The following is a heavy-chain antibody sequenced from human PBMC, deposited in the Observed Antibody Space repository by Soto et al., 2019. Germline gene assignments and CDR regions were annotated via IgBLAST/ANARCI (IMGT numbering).Heavy chain of an antibody. CDR3: AKFGDTSSWYGEKSIDY. V-gene: IGHV3-23*01. D-gene: IGHD6-13*01. J-gene: IGHJ4*02. CDR1: GFTFSSYA. CDR2: ISGSGGST. Sequence: GGSLRLSCAASGFTFSSYAMSWVHQAPGKGLEWVSAISGSGGSTYYADSVKGRFTISRDNSKNTLYLQMNSLRAEDTAVYYCAKFGDTSSWYGEKSIDYWGQGTLVTVSS.